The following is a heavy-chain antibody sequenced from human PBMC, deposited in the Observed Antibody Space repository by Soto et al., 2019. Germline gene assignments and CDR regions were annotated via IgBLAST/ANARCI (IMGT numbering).Heavy chain of an antibody. J-gene: IGHJ4*02. CDR3: ARGPSVTMIVD. CDR2: IYYSGST. D-gene: IGHD3-22*01. Sequence: SETLSLTCTVSGGSTSSYYWSWIRQPPGKGLEWIGYIYYSGSTNYNPSLKSRVTISVDTSKNQFSLKLSSVTAADTAVYYCARGPSVTMIVDWGQGTLVTVSS. CDR1: GGSTSSYY. V-gene: IGHV4-59*01.